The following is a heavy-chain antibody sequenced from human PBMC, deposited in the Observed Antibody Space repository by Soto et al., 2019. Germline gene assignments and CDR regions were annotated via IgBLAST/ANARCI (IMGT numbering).Heavy chain of an antibody. Sequence: TLSLTCTVSGASISEDGYYWSWIRQFPGQGLEWIGDVYYTGLTFYSPSLKTRVITSADTSKNQFYLRLSSVTAADTAVYYYARRANYNYTTGYYIDXWGQGTLVTVSX. D-gene: IGHD3-9*01. J-gene: IGHJ4*02. V-gene: IGHV4-31*03. CDR2: VYYTGLT. CDR3: ARRANYNYTTGYYIDX. CDR1: GASISEDGYY.